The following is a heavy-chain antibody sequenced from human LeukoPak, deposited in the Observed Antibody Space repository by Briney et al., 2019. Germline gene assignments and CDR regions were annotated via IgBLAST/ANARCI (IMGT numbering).Heavy chain of an antibody. J-gene: IGHJ5*02. D-gene: IGHD6-19*01. CDR3: ARGRSSGCGFDP. V-gene: IGHV1-8*01. CDR2: MNPNSGNT. Sequence: ASVKVSCKASGYTFTSYDINWVRQAPGQGLEWMGWMNPNSGNTGYAQKFQGRVTMTRNTSISTAYMELSSLRSEDTAVYYCARGRSSGCGFDPWGQGTLVTVSS. CDR1: GYTFTSYD.